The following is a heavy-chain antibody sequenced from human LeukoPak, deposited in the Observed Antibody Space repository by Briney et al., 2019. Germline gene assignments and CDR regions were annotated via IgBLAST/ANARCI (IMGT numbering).Heavy chain of an antibody. Sequence: PGGSLRLSCAASGFTFSSYGMHWVRQAPGKGLECVALISYDESKKYYIDSVMGRFTISRDNSKNTLYLQMNSLRAEDTAVYYCARNWEFDYWGQGTLVTVSS. V-gene: IGHV3-30*06. J-gene: IGHJ4*02. D-gene: IGHD1-26*01. CDR3: ARNWEFDY. CDR1: GFTFSSYG. CDR2: ISYDESKK.